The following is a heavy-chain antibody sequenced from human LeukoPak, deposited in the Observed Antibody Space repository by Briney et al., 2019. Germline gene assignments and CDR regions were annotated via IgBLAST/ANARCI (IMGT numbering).Heavy chain of an antibody. D-gene: IGHD6-19*01. CDR1: GGSISSSSYY. Sequence: SETLSLTCTVSGGSISSSSYYWGWIRQPPGKGLEWIGSIYYSGSTYYNPSLKSRVTISVDTSKNQFSLKLSSVTAADTAVYYCARRYSSGWYFWFDPWGQGTLVTVSS. CDR3: ARRYSSGWYFWFDP. J-gene: IGHJ5*02. V-gene: IGHV4-39*07. CDR2: IYYSGST.